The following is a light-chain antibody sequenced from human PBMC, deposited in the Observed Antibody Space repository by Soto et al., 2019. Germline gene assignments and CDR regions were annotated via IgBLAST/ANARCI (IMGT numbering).Light chain of an antibody. CDR2: DAS. CDR1: QSVNIY. V-gene: IGKV3-11*01. J-gene: IGKJ1*01. CDR3: QQHHNWPPWT. Sequence: EIVLTQSPATLSLSPGERATLSCRASQSVNIYLAWYQQKPGQAPRLLIYDASNRATGIPARFSGSGSRTDFTLTISSLEPEDIAVYFCQQHHNWPPWTFGQGTKVEIK.